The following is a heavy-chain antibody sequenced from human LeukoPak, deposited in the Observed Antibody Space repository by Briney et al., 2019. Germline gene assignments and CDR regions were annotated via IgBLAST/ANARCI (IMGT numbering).Heavy chain of an antibody. J-gene: IGHJ4*02. CDR3: ARDFGAVAVSWGGY. Sequence: GGSLRLSCAASGFTFSSYAMHWVRHAPGKGLEWVSVISYDGSNKYYADSVKGRFTISRDNSKNTLYLQMNSLRAEDTAVYYCARDFGAVAVSWGGYWGRGTLVTVSS. CDR1: GFTFSSYA. D-gene: IGHD6-19*01. CDR2: ISYDGSNK. V-gene: IGHV3-30-3*01.